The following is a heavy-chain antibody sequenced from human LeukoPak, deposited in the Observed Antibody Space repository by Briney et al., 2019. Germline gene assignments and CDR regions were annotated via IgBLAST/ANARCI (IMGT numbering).Heavy chain of an antibody. J-gene: IGHJ6*02. D-gene: IGHD6-13*01. CDR2: MNPNSGNT. Sequence: ASVKVSCKASGYTFTSYDINWVRQATGQGLEWMGWMNPNSGNTGYAQKFQGRVTMTRNTSISTAYMELSSLRSEDTAVYYCARNRETAGTLYYYCGMDVWGQGTTVTVSS. CDR1: GYTFTSYD. CDR3: ARNRETAGTLYYYCGMDV. V-gene: IGHV1-8*01.